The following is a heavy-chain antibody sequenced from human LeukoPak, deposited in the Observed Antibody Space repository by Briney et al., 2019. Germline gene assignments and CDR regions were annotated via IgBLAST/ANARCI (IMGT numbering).Heavy chain of an antibody. J-gene: IGHJ3*02. CDR1: GGTFSSYA. CDR3: ARDDREDTAMVEWAHAFDI. V-gene: IGHV1-69*13. CDR2: IIPIFGTA. Sequence: ASVKVSCKASGGTFSSYAISWVRQAPGQGLEWMGGIIPIFGTANYAQKFQGRVTITADESTSTAYMELSSLRSEDTAVYYCARDDREDTAMVEWAHAFDIWGQGTMVTVSS. D-gene: IGHD5-18*01.